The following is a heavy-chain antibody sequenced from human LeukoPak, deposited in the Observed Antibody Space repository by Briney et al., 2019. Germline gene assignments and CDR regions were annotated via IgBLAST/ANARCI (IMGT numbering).Heavy chain of an antibody. V-gene: IGHV1-46*01. J-gene: IGHJ4*02. D-gene: IGHD2-2*02. Sequence: GASVNVPCKASGGTFSSNAISWVRQAPGQGLERMGIINPSGGSTSYAQKFQGRVTMTRDTSISTAYMELSRLRSDDTAVYYCARDLDCSSTSCYNYWGQGTLVTVSS. CDR3: ARDLDCSSTSCYNY. CDR2: INPSGGST. CDR1: GGTFSSNA.